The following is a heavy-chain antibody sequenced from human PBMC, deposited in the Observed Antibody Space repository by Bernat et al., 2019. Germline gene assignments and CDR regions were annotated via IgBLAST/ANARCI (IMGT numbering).Heavy chain of an antibody. CDR2: SRNKVNSYTT. D-gene: IGHD4-17*01. Sequence: EVQLVESGGGLVQPGGSLRLSCAASGFTFSEHCMDWVRQAPGKGLEWVARSRNKVNSYTTEYAASVKGRFTISRSDSTNSLYLQMNNLKTEDSAVYFWAGSYGDYRRFDYWGQGTLVTVSS. CDR1: GFTFSEHC. V-gene: IGHV3-72*01. J-gene: IGHJ4*02. CDR3: AGSYGDYRRFDY.